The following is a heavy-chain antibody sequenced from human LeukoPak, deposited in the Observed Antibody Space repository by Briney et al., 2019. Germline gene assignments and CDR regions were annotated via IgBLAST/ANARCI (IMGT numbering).Heavy chain of an antibody. J-gene: IGHJ4*02. CDR1: GFTFSSYG. V-gene: IGHV3-30*18. CDR3: AKDLPGYCSSTSCYAPLDY. Sequence: GGSLRLSCAASGFTFSSYGMHWVRQAPGKGLEWVAVISYDGTNKYYAASVKGRFTISRDNSKNTLYLQMNSLRAEDTAVYYCAKDLPGYCSSTSCYAPLDYWGQGTLVTVSS. D-gene: IGHD2-2*01. CDR2: ISYDGTNK.